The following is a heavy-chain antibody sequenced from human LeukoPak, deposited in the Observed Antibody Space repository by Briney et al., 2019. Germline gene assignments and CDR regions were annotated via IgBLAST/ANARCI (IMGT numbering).Heavy chain of an antibody. V-gene: IGHV1-2*02. CDR2: INPNSGGT. CDR1: GYTFTGYY. D-gene: IGHD6-6*01. CDR3: ARQPRSSSEVRFDY. J-gene: IGHJ4*02. Sequence: RASVKVTCKASGYTFTGYYMHWVRQAPGQGLEWMGWINPNSGGTNYAQKFQGRVTMTRDTSISTAYMELSRLRSDDTAVYYCARQPRSSSEVRFDYWGQGTLVTVSS.